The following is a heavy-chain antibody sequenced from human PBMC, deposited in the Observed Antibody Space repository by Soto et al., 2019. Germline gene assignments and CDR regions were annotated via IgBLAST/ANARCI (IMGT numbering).Heavy chain of an antibody. V-gene: IGHV3-30*18. CDR1: GFTFSSYG. Sequence: QVQLVESGGGVVQPGRSLRLSCAASGFTFSSYGMHWVRQAPGKGLEWVAVISYDGSNKYYADSVKGRFTISRDNSKNTLYLQMNSLRAEDTAVYYCAKEPQERYYFDYWGQGTLVTVSS. CDR3: AKEPQERYYFDY. CDR2: ISYDGSNK. J-gene: IGHJ4*02. D-gene: IGHD6-25*01.